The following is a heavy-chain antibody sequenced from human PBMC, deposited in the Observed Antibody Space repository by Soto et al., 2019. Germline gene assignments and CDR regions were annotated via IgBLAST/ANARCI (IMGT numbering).Heavy chain of an antibody. J-gene: IGHJ4*02. V-gene: IGHV1-18*01. Sequence: ASVKVSCKASGYPFSNIGISWVRQAPGQGLEWMGWIGPYNRNTIYAQRLQGRVTLTTDTSTSTAYMELRSLRSDDTAVYYCARHPDYGDYVRFDYWGQGTLVTVSS. D-gene: IGHD4-17*01. CDR1: GYPFSNIG. CDR3: ARHPDYGDYVRFDY. CDR2: IGPYNRNT.